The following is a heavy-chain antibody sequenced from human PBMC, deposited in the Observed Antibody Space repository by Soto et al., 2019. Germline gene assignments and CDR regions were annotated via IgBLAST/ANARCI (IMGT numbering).Heavy chain of an antibody. CDR1: GYTFTAYH. Sequence: QAQLVQSGAEVKKPGASVRVSCTTSGYTFTAYHIHWLRQAPGQRLEWLVWINPDNGNTKYSQNFWGRVTITRDTSASTAHMELSSLRPEDTAIYYCTREEYCTGGTCYRYFGLWGRGTLVTVSS. V-gene: IGHV1-3*01. CDR2: INPDNGNT. J-gene: IGHJ2*01. CDR3: TREEYCTGGTCYRYFGL. D-gene: IGHD2-15*01.